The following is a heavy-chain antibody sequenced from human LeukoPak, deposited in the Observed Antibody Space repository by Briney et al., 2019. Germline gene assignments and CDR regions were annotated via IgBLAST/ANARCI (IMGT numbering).Heavy chain of an antibody. J-gene: IGHJ6*04. V-gene: IGHV3-48*03. Sequence: GGSLRLSCAASGFTFSSYEMNWVRQAPGKGLEWVSYISSSGSIIYYADSVKGRFTISRDNSKNTLYLQMNSLRAEDTAVYYCASETSGYYYYGMDVWGKGTTVTVSS. CDR1: GFTFSSYE. CDR3: ASETSGYYYYGMDV. CDR2: ISSSGSII.